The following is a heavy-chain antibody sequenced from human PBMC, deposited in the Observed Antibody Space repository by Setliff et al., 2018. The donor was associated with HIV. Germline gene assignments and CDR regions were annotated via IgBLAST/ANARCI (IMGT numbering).Heavy chain of an antibody. J-gene: IGHJ4*02. Sequence: GESLKISCAVSGFTFSSYIMNWVRQAPGKGLEWVSSISRTSSYIYYADSVKGRFTISRDNSKNTLYLQMNSLRAEDTAVYYCAKGPTAPHYYDRPGNYWGQGTLVTVSS. CDR2: ISRTSSYI. D-gene: IGHD3-22*01. CDR3: AKGPTAPHYYDRPGNY. CDR1: GFTFSSYI. V-gene: IGHV3-21*04.